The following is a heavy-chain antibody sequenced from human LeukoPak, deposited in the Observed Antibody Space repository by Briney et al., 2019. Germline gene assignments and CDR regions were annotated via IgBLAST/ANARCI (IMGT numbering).Heavy chain of an antibody. CDR2: ISSSGGII. CDR3: AKSQFGPSIAAADDY. CDR1: GFTFSSYA. J-gene: IGHJ4*02. Sequence: PGGSLRLSCAASGFTFSSYAMNWVRQAPGKGLEWVAYISSSGGIIYYADSVKGRFTISRDNSKNTLYLQMNSLRAEDTAVYYCAKSQFGPSIAAADDYWGQGALVTVSS. V-gene: IGHV3-23*01. D-gene: IGHD6-13*01.